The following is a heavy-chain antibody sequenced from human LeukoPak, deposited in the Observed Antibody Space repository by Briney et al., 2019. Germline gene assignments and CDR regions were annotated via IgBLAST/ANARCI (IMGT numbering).Heavy chain of an antibody. CDR3: ARTTTVLSPYDC. CDR1: GFTFIDYW. J-gene: IGHJ4*02. CDR2: INSDGSST. D-gene: IGHD4-17*01. Sequence: GGSLRLSCVASGFTFIDYWMHWVRQAPGKGLVWVSRINSDGSSTNYADSVKGRFTISRDNAKNTLYLQMNSLRAEDTAVYYCARTTTVLSPYDCWGQGTLVTVSS. V-gene: IGHV3-74*01.